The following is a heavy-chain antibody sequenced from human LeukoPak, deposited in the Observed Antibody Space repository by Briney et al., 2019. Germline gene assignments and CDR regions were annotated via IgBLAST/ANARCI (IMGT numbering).Heavy chain of an antibody. CDR1: GFTFSSYS. V-gene: IGHV3-23*01. CDR2: ISGSGGST. Sequence: GESLRLSCAASGFTFSSYSMNWVRQAPGKGLEWVSAISGSGGSTYYADSVKGRFTISRDNSKNTLYLQMNSLRAEDTAVYYCAKESLYYYDSSGYYSYYFDYWGQGTLVTVSS. J-gene: IGHJ4*02. CDR3: AKESLYYYDSSGYYSYYFDY. D-gene: IGHD3-22*01.